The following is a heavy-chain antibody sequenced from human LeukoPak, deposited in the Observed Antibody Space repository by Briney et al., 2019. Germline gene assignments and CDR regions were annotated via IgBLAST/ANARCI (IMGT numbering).Heavy chain of an antibody. D-gene: IGHD4-17*01. V-gene: IGHV3-30*02. CDR2: IRYDGSNK. Sequence: GGSLRLSCAASGFTSSSYGMHWVRQAPGKGLEWVAFIRYDGSNKYYADSVKGRFTISRDNSKNTLYLQMNSLRAEDTAVYYCAKEGTMTTVTPDAFDIWGQGTMVTVSS. CDR3: AKEGTMTTVTPDAFDI. CDR1: GFTSSSYG. J-gene: IGHJ3*02.